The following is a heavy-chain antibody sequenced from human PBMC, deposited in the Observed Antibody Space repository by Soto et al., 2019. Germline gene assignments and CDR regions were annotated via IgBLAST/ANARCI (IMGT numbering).Heavy chain of an antibody. CDR3: ARDSVLGIAAAGNYYYMDV. D-gene: IGHD6-13*01. Sequence: GGSLRLSCAASGFTFSSYGMHWVRQAPGKGLEWVAVIWYDGSNKYYADSVKGRFTISRDNSKNTLYLQMNSLRAEDTAVYYGARDSVLGIAAAGNYYYMDVWGKGTTVTVSS. V-gene: IGHV3-33*01. J-gene: IGHJ6*03. CDR1: GFTFSSYG. CDR2: IWYDGSNK.